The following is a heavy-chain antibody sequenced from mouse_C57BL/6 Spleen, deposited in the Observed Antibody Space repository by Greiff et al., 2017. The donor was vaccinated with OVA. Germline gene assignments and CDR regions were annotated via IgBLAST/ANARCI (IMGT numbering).Heavy chain of an antibody. CDR1: GYPFTDYE. CDR3: TRWYYDYDEGAY. J-gene: IGHJ3*01. Sequence: SGAELVRPGASVTLSCKASGYPFTDYEMHWVKQTPVHGLEWIGAIDPETGGTAYHQKFKGKAILTADESSSTAYMELRSLTSEDSAVYYCTRWYYDYDEGAYWGQGTLVTVSA. D-gene: IGHD2-4*01. CDR2: IDPETGGT. V-gene: IGHV1-15*01.